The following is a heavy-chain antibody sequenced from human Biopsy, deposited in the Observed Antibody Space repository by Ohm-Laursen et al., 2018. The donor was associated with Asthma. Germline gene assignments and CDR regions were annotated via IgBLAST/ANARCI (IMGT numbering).Heavy chain of an antibody. J-gene: IGHJ4*02. V-gene: IGHV1-69*13. D-gene: IGHD2-2*01. CDR1: GGTFNTYV. Sequence: SVKVSCKPLGGTFNTYVIGWVQQAPGQGLEWMGGIDSVFGTTTYPQKFQDRVTITADDSTSTVYMELSSLRSEDTAVYYCARKAGSCISRTCYSLDFWGQGTLVTVSS. CDR3: ARKAGSCISRTCYSLDF. CDR2: IDSVFGTT.